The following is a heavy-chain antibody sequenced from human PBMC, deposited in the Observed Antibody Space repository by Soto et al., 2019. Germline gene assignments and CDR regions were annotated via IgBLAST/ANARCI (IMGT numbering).Heavy chain of an antibody. CDR3: ASESYGGEFDS. Sequence: SVKVSCKASGGTFSSYAISWVRQAPGQGLEWMGGIIPIFGTANYAQKFQGRVTITRDTSASTAYMELSSLRSEDTAVYYCASESYGGEFDSWGQGTLVTVSS. CDR1: GGTFSSYA. D-gene: IGHD4-17*01. V-gene: IGHV1-69*05. CDR2: IIPIFGTA. J-gene: IGHJ4*02.